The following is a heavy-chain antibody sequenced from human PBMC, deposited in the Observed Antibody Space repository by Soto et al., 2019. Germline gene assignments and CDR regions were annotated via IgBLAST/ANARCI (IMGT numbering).Heavy chain of an antibody. V-gene: IGHV4-39*01. D-gene: IGHD2-21*01. CDR3: PRPRPSVVIQDYFDV. Sequence: SETLSLTCTVTGDSISSRSYYWGWIRQPPGKGLEWIGSIYYSGSTYNNPSLRSRVSMSIDTSKDQFSLKLKSVTAADTALNFCPRPRPSVVIQDYFDVWGPGSLVTVSS. CDR2: IYYSGST. CDR1: GDSISSRSYY. J-gene: IGHJ4*02.